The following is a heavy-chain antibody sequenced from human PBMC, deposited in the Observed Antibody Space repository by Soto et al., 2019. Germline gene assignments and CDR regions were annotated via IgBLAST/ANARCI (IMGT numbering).Heavy chain of an antibody. J-gene: IGHJ4*02. CDR1: GFTFSSYA. D-gene: IGHD2-2*01. V-gene: IGHV3-23*01. CDR2: TSGSGGST. CDR3: AKGSSSSVFDY. Sequence: GGSLRLSCAASGFTFSSYALSWVRQAPGKGLEWVSATSGSGGSTYYADSVKGRFTISRDNSKNTLYLQMNSLRAEDTAVYYCAKGSSSSVFDYWGQGTLVTVSS.